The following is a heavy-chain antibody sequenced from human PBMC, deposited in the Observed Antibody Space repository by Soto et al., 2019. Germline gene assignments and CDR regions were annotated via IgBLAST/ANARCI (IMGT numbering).Heavy chain of an antibody. CDR2: ITGIVGNT. CDR1: GFTYSNYA. Sequence: EVQVLESGGGLVQPGGSLRLSCAAPGFTYSNYAMSWVRQAPGKGLEWVSTITGIVGNTYYADSVKGRFPISKDNSKNTLFLQMNRLRAEDTAMYYWAKSSLLHAFDYWGQGTLVTVSS. V-gene: IGHV3-23*01. CDR3: AKSSLLHAFDY. J-gene: IGHJ4*02. D-gene: IGHD6-13*01.